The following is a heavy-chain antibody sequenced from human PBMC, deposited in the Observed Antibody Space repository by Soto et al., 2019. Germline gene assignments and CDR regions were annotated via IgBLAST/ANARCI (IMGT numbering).Heavy chain of an antibody. Sequence: ASVKVSCQASGYTFTSYVMHWVRQAPGQRLEWMGWINAGNGNTKYSQKFQGRVTITRDTSASTAYMELSSLRSEDTAVYYCARGGAYNWNDLDYWGQGTLVTVSS. V-gene: IGHV1-3*01. CDR3: ARGGAYNWNDLDY. J-gene: IGHJ4*02. D-gene: IGHD1-1*01. CDR1: GYTFTSYV. CDR2: INAGNGNT.